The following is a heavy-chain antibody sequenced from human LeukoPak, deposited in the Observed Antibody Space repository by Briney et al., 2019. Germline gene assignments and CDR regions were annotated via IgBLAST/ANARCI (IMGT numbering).Heavy chain of an antibody. CDR1: GFSFSDHY. J-gene: IGHJ4*02. V-gene: IGHV3-72*01. CDR3: TRVRLGAATRYFDY. Sequence: LRLSCAASGFSFSDHYMDWVRLAPGKGLEWVGRIKNKANSYGTDYAASVKGRFTLSRDDSKDSLYLQMNSLRSEDTALYYCTRVRLGAATRYFDYWGQGTLVTVSS. D-gene: IGHD1-26*01. CDR2: IKNKANSYGT.